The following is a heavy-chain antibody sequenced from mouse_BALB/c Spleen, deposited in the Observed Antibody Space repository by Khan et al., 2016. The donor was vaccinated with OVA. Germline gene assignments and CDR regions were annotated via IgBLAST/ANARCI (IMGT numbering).Heavy chain of an antibody. D-gene: IGHD2-3*01. Sequence: QVQLQQSGTELVRPGASVKLSCKASGYTFTNYWINWVKQRPGQGLEWIGNIYPSDSYTNYHQKFNDKATLTVDKSSSTAYMQLSSPTSEDSAVYYCTREGVDGSSLAYWGQGTLVTVSA. J-gene: IGHJ3*01. V-gene: IGHV1-69*02. CDR1: GYTFTNYW. CDR2: IYPSDSYT. CDR3: TREGVDGSSLAY.